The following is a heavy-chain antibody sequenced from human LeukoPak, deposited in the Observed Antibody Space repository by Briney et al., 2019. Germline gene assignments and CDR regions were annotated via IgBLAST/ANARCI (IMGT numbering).Heavy chain of an antibody. CDR1: GGSISSYY. CDR2: IYYSGST. Sequence: SETLSLTCTVSGGSISSYYWSWIRQPPGKGLEWIGYIYYSGSTNYNPSLKSRVTISVDTSKNQFSLKLSSVTAADTAVYCCARSWSGYFDYWGQGALVTVSS. J-gene: IGHJ4*02. V-gene: IGHV4-59*01. D-gene: IGHD3-3*01. CDR3: ARSWSGYFDY.